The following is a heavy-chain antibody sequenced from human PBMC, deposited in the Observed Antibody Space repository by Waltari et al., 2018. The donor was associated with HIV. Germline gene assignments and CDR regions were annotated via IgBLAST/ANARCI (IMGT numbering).Heavy chain of an antibody. CDR1: GDTLSHYA. V-gene: IGHV1-69*04. J-gene: IGHJ5*02. Sequence: VQLVQSGAEGKKPGSSVRVSCKASGDTLSHYAVSWVRQAPGRGLEWMGRIIPAIGIAMHTDNFQGRVTINADKSTNSAYMELGGLRSEDTALYFCTLGRIDDIRSGRENLGGFDPWGPGTLVTVSS. CDR3: TLGRIDDIRSGRENLGGFDP. CDR2: IIPAIGIA. D-gene: IGHD3-3*01.